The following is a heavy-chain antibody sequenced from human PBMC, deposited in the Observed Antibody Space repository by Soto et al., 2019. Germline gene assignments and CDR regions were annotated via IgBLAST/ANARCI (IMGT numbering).Heavy chain of an antibody. Sequence: GIVGASETLSLTCAVYGGSFSGYYWSWIRQPPGKGLEWIGEIKHSGSTNYNPSLKSRVTISVDTSKNQFSLKLSSVTAADTAVYYCASSGTIFGVAPRKDGWGKGNTVTVSS. CDR1: GGSFSGYY. V-gene: IGHV4-34*01. D-gene: IGHD3-3*01. J-gene: IGHJ6*04. CDR3: ASSGTIFGVAPRKDG. CDR2: IKHSGST.